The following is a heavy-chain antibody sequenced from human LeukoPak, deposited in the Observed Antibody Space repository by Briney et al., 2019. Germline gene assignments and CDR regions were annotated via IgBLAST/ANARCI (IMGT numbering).Heavy chain of an antibody. J-gene: IGHJ4*02. D-gene: IGHD2-2*02. V-gene: IGHV4-59*01. CDR3: ARGQVDTHFDY. CDR1: GGFIGSFY. Sequence: PSETLSLTCTVSGGFIGSFYWSWIRQPPGKGLEWLGYIYYNGNTDYSPSLKSRVTISVDTSKNQFSLKLNSVTAADTAVYYCARGQVDTHFDYRGPGTLVTVSS. CDR2: IYYNGNT.